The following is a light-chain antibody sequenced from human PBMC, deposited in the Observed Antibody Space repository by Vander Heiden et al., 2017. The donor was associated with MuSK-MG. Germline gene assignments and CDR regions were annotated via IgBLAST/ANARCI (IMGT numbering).Light chain of an antibody. CDR3: QQSYSTLYT. CDR2: AAS. CDR1: QSISSY. Sequence: DPVTITCRASQSISSYLNWYQQKSVKAPKLLIYAASRLQSGVPSRLSGSGSGTDFTLTISSLQPEDFTTYYCQQSYSTLYTFGQGTKLEIK. J-gene: IGKJ2*01. V-gene: IGKV1-39*01.